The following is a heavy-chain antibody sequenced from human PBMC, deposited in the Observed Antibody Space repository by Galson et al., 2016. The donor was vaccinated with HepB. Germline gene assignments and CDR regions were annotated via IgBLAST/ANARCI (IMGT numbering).Heavy chain of an antibody. D-gene: IGHD6-19*01. CDR3: ARDDSGGWYGFHYGMDV. Sequence: LSLTCTVSGASISGYYLSWIRQPPGKGLEWIGYIYYSGRTNYNAPLKSRVTISVDTSKNQFSLKLSSVTAADTAVYYCARDDSGGWYGFHYGMDVWGQGTTVTVSS. V-gene: IGHV4-59*01. J-gene: IGHJ6*02. CDR1: GASISGYY. CDR2: IYYSGRT.